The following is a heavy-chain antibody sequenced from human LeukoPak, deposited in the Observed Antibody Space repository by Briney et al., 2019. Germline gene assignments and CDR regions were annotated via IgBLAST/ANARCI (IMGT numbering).Heavy chain of an antibody. CDR3: AKDRAMVRGVIFDAFDI. J-gene: IGHJ3*02. CDR2: ISSSSSYI. D-gene: IGHD3-10*01. V-gene: IGHV3-21*01. CDR1: GFTFSSYS. Sequence: GGSLRLSCAASGFTFSSYSMNWVRQAPGKGLEWVSSISSSSSYIYYADSVKGRFTISRDNAKNSLYLQMNSLRAEDTAVYYCAKDRAMVRGVIFDAFDIWGQGTMVTVSS.